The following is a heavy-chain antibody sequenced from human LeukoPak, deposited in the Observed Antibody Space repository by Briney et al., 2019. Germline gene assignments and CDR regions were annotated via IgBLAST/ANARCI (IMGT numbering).Heavy chain of an antibody. J-gene: IGHJ4*01. CDR3: TSGGMVSGDY. Sequence: SETLSLTCTVSGGSINSYYWSWIRQPPGKGLEWIGYIYYSGSTNYNPSLKSRVTISRDTSKNQFSLNLRSVTAADTAVYYCTSGGMVSGDYWGHGTLVTVTS. D-gene: IGHD2-8*01. CDR1: GGSINSYY. V-gene: IGHV4-59*01. CDR2: IYYSGST.